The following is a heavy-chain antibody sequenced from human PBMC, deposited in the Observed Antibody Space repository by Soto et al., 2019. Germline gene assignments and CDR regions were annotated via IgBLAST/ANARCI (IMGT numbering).Heavy chain of an antibody. CDR1: GFTFSSYA. Sequence: QVQLVESGGGVVQPGRSLRLSCAASGFTFSSYAMHWVRQAPGKGLEWVAVISYDGSNKYYADSVKGRFTISRDNSKNTXYXXMNSLRAEDTAVYYCARDRGYCSGGSCYPRYYFDYWGQGTLVTVSS. D-gene: IGHD2-15*01. J-gene: IGHJ4*02. CDR3: ARDRGYCSGGSCYPRYYFDY. V-gene: IGHV3-30-3*01. CDR2: ISYDGSNK.